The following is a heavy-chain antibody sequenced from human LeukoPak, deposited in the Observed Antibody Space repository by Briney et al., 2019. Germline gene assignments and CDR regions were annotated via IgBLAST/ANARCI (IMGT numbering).Heavy chain of an antibody. J-gene: IGHJ4*02. D-gene: IGHD6-19*01. Sequence: ASVKVSCKASGYTFTGYYMHWVRQAPGQGLEWRGRINPNSGGTNYAQKFQGRVTMTRDTSISTAYMELSRLRSDGTAVYYCARGIAVAVPFDYWGQGTLVTVSS. V-gene: IGHV1-2*06. CDR3: ARGIAVAVPFDY. CDR1: GYTFTGYY. CDR2: INPNSGGT.